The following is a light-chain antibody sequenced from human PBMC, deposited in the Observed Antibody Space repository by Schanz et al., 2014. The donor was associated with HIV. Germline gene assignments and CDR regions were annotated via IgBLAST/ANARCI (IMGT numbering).Light chain of an antibody. CDR2: ATS. Sequence: DIQMTQSPSSLSASVGDRVTITCRASQSISISLNWYQQKPGKAPRLLIYATSLLHTGVPSRFSGSGSGTHFTLTITSLQVDDFATYYCQQSYSATPYTFGQGTRLEIK. V-gene: IGKV1-39*01. CDR3: QQSYSATPYT. J-gene: IGKJ2*01. CDR1: QSISIS.